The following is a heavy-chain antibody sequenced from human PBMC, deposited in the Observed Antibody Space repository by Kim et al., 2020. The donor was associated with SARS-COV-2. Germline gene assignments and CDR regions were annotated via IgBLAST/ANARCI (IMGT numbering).Heavy chain of an antibody. CDR2: IIPIFGTA. V-gene: IGHV1-69*13. J-gene: IGHJ6*02. D-gene: IGHD4-17*01. CDR1: GGTFSSYA. CDR3: AYGDYYDPNYYYYYGMDV. Sequence: SVKVSCKASGGTFSSYAISWVRQAPGQGLEWMGGIIPIFGTANYAQKFQGRVTITADESTSTAYMELSSLRSEDTAVYYCAYGDYYDPNYYYYYGMDVWGQGTTVTVSS.